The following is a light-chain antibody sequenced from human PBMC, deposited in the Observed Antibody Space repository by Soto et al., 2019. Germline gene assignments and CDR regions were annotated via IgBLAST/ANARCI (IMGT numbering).Light chain of an antibody. CDR2: LNSDGSL. CDR1: SGHSTYA. V-gene: IGLV4-69*01. J-gene: IGLJ3*02. Sequence: QLVLTQSPSASASLGASVKLTCTLSSGHSTYAIAWHQQQPEKGPRYLMKLNSDGSLSKRDGIPDRFSGSSSGTERYLFISSLQSEDEADYYCQTWGTGIVVFGGGTKLTVL. CDR3: QTWGTGIVV.